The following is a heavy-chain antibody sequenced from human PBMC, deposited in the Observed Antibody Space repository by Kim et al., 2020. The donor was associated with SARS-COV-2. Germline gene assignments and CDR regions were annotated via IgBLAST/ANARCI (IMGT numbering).Heavy chain of an antibody. Sequence: SETLSLTCTVSGGSISSYYWSWIRQPPGKGLEWIGYIYYSGSTNYNPSLKSRVTISVDTSKNQFSLKLSSVTAADTAVYYCARRGLASYYYGSGGLYGMDVWGQGTTVTVSS. D-gene: IGHD3-10*01. CDR2: IYYSGST. CDR3: ARRGLASYYYGSGGLYGMDV. CDR1: GGSISSYY. V-gene: IGHV4-59*13. J-gene: IGHJ6*02.